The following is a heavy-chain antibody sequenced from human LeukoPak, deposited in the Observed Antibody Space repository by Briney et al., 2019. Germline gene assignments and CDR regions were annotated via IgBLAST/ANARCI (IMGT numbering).Heavy chain of an antibody. CDR3: ACPTREPDS. J-gene: IGHJ4*02. D-gene: IGHD1-14*01. CDR2: ISASSSDT. CDR1: GFTFSDYY. Sequence: PGGSLRLSCAASGFTFSDYYMSWFRHAPGKGLEWLSYISASSSDTSYADSVKGRFTISRDNARNSVYLQMNSLRAEDTAVYYCACPTREPDSWGQGTLVTVS. V-gene: IGHV3-11*06.